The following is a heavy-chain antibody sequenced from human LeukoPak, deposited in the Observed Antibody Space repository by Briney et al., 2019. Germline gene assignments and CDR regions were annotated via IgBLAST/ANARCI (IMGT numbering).Heavy chain of an antibody. CDR2: INPKRGGT. Sequence: ASVNVSCKASGYTFTGYYMHWVRQAPGQGLEWMGWINPKRGGTNYAQKFQGRVTMTRDRSISTAYMELSRLKSDVTAVYYCAREASRPGRYYGSGSYYTVEPWGQGTLVTVSS. CDR3: AREASRPGRYYGSGSYYTVEP. V-gene: IGHV1-2*02. J-gene: IGHJ5*02. CDR1: GYTFTGYY. D-gene: IGHD3-10*01.